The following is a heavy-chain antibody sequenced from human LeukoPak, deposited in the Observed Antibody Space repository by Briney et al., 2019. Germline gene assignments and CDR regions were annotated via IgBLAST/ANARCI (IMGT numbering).Heavy chain of an antibody. J-gene: IGHJ4*02. CDR2: ISGSGGST. V-gene: IGHV3-23*01. CDR1: GFTFSSYA. Sequence: GGSLRLSCAASGFTFSSYAMSWVRQAPGKGLEWVSAISGSGGSTYYADSVKGRFTISRDNTKNTLYLQMNSLRAEDTAVYYCARIGDQDDWEDPFDYWGQGTLVTVSS. CDR3: ARIGDQDDWEDPFDY. D-gene: IGHD3-9*01.